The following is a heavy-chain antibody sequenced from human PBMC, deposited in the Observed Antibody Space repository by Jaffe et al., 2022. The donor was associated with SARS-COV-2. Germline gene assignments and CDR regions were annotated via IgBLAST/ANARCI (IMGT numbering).Heavy chain of an antibody. D-gene: IGHD3-10*01. CDR1: GYTFTSYA. Sequence: QVQLVQSGAEVKKPGASVKVSCKASGYTFTSYAMHWVRQAPGQRLEWMGWINAGNGNTKYSQKFQGRVTITRDTSASTAYMELSSLRSEDTAVYYCARGAEWGVVRGVIILGYMDVWGKGTTVTVSS. CDR3: ARGAEWGVVRGVIILGYMDV. CDR2: INAGNGNT. V-gene: IGHV1-3*01. J-gene: IGHJ6*03.